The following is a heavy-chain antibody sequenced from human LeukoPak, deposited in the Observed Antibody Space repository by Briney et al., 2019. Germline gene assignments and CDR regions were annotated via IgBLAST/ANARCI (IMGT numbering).Heavy chain of an antibody. D-gene: IGHD2-15*01. V-gene: IGHV3-66*01. J-gene: IGHJ4*02. CDR3: ARGPGWNYFDY. Sequence: GGSLRLSCAASGFTFSDYYMSWIRQAPGKGLEWVSVFYAGGSTYYADSVKGRFTISRDNAKNTLYLQMNSLRAEDTAVYYCARGPGWNYFDYWGRGTLVTVSS. CDR1: GFTFSDYY. CDR2: FYAGGST.